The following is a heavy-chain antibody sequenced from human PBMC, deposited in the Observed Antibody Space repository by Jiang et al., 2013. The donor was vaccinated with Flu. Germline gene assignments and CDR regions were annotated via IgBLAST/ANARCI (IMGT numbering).Heavy chain of an antibody. J-gene: IGHJ5*02. CDR1: SVSSNSAA. Sequence: SVSSNSAAWNWIRQSPSRGLDGLGRTYYRSKWYNDYAVSVKSRITINPDTSKNQFSLQLNSVTPEDTAVYYCARDKMRGGYNWFDPWGQGTLVTVSS. CDR2: TYYRSKWYN. D-gene: IGHD2-15*01. CDR3: ARDKMRGGYNWFDP. V-gene: IGHV6-1*01.